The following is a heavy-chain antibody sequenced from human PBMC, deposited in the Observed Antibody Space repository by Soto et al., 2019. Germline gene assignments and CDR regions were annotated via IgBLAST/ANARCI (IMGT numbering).Heavy chain of an antibody. CDR3: ARDHPHSYGVYYFAY. V-gene: IGHV4-59*01. CDR2: IYSSGST. J-gene: IGHJ4*02. CDR1: GGSISSYY. D-gene: IGHD5-18*01. Sequence: SETLSLTCTVFGGSISSYYWSWIRQPPGKGLEWIGYIYSSGSTHYNPSLQSRVTISADTSKNQVSLKVNSVTAADTAVYYCARDHPHSYGVYYFAYWGQGTPVTVSS.